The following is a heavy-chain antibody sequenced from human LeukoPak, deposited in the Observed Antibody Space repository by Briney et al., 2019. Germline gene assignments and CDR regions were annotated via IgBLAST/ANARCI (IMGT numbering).Heavy chain of an antibody. Sequence: ASVKVSCKASGYTFTSYDINWVRQATGQGLEWMGWISAYNGNTNYAQKLQGRVAMTTDTSTSTAYMELRSLGSDDTAVYYCARVVAGLEVPGTDFDYWGQGTLVTVSS. CDR1: GYTFTSYD. D-gene: IGHD1-7*01. J-gene: IGHJ4*02. CDR3: ARVVAGLEVPGTDFDY. V-gene: IGHV1-18*01. CDR2: ISAYNGNT.